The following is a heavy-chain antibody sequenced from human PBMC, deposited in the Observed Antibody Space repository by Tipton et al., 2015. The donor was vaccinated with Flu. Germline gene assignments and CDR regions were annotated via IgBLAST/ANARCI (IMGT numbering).Heavy chain of an antibody. CDR2: IYPDDSDT. D-gene: IGHD3-22*01. J-gene: IGHJ3*01. CDR3: ARPASGYHNAFNV. Sequence: QLVQSGAEVKKPGESLRISCKGSRDSFTTYWIGWVRQMPGKGLEWMGIIYPDDSDTRYSPSFQGQVTISADKSTTTAYLQWSSLKASDTAVYYCARPASGYHNAFNVWGQGTKVTVSP. CDR1: RDSFTTYW. V-gene: IGHV5-51*01.